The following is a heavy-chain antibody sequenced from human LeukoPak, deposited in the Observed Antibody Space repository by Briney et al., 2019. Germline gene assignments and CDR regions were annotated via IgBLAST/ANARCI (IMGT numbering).Heavy chain of an antibody. D-gene: IGHD3/OR15-3a*01. CDR2: IYYSENT. V-gene: IGHV4-39*01. Sequence: SETLSLTCTVSGVSISSSNSYWGWIRQPPGKGLEWIGSIYYSENTYYNASLKSQVSISIDTSKNQFSLRLTSVTAADTAVYYCARQTGSGLFILPGGQGTLVTVSS. J-gene: IGHJ4*02. CDR1: GVSISSSNSY. CDR3: ARQTGSGLFILP.